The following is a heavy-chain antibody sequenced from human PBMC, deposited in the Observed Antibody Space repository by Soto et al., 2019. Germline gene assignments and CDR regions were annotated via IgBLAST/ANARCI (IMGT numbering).Heavy chain of an antibody. Sequence: GGSLRLSCVVSGFTFSDYNMGWMRQAPGRGLEWIPYITYRGNEVYYADSVKGRFAISRDNTKNSLYLQMNSLRVEDTALYYCARRIVGNSGHAMDVRGQGTTVTVSS. D-gene: IGHD1-26*01. CDR2: ITYRGNEV. J-gene: IGHJ6*02. CDR1: GFTFSDYN. V-gene: IGHV3-11*01. CDR3: ARRIVGNSGHAMDV.